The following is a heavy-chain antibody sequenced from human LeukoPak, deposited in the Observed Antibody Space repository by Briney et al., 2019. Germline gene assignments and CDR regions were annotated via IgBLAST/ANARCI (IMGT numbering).Heavy chain of an antibody. CDR1: GFTFSSYA. D-gene: IGHD5-12*01. J-gene: IGHJ5*02. Sequence: GGSLRLSCAASGFTFSSYAMSWVRQAPGKGLEWVSSISSSSSYIYYADTVKGRFTISRDNAKNSLYLQMNSLRAEDTAVYYCARDRGEDSGYDYEGWFDPWGQGTLVTVSS. CDR2: ISSSSSYI. V-gene: IGHV3-21*01. CDR3: ARDRGEDSGYDYEGWFDP.